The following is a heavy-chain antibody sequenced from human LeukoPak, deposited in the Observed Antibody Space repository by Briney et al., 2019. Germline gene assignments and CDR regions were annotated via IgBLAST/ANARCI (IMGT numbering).Heavy chain of an antibody. Sequence: GGSLRLSCAASGFTFSSYAMSWVRQAPGKGLEWVSAISGSGGSTYYADSVKGRFTISRDNSKNTLYLQMNSLRAEDTAVYYCAKKRTYYYDSSGWPDAFDIWGQGTMVTVSS. D-gene: IGHD3-22*01. CDR3: AKKRTYYYDSSGWPDAFDI. CDR2: ISGSGGST. CDR1: GFTFSSYA. V-gene: IGHV3-23*01. J-gene: IGHJ3*02.